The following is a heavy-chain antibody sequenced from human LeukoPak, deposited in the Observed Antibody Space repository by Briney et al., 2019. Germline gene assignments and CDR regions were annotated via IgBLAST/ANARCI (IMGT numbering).Heavy chain of an antibody. V-gene: IGHV3-30*18. J-gene: IGHJ4*02. CDR3: AKGLAAAGQRGYFDC. Sequence: GRSLRLSCAASGFTFSSYGMHWVRQAPGKGLEWVAVISYDGNNKYYADSVKGRFTISRDNSQNTVYLQMNSLRGEDTAVYYCAKGLAAAGQRGYFDCWGQGTLVTVFS. CDR2: ISYDGNNK. CDR1: GFTFSSYG. D-gene: IGHD6-13*01.